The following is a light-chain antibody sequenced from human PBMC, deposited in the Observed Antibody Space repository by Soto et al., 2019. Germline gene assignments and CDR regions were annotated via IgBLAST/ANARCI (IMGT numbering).Light chain of an antibody. Sequence: DIQMTQSPSSLSASVGDRVTITCQASQGISNYLNWYQQKPGKAPKLLIYAASNLESGVPSRFSGSGSGTDFTFTISSLQPEDIATYYCQKYDNPPLTFGGGTKVEIK. J-gene: IGKJ4*01. V-gene: IGKV1-33*01. CDR1: QGISNY. CDR2: AAS. CDR3: QKYDNPPLT.